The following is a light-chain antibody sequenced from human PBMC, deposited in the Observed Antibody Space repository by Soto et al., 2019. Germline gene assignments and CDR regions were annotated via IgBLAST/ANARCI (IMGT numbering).Light chain of an antibody. Sequence: QTVVTQEPSVSVSPGGTVTLTCGLSSGSVSTNDCPSWYQQTPGQAPRALIYNTNTRSSGVPNRFSGSILGDKAALTITGAKPDDDSDYHCVLYVGSGVYVFGTGTQVTVL. CDR3: VLYVGSGVYV. CDR1: SGSVSTNDC. J-gene: IGLJ1*01. V-gene: IGLV8-61*01. CDR2: NTN.